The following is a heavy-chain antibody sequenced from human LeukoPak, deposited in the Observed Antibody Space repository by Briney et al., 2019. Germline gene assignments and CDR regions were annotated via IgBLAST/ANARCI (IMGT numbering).Heavy chain of an antibody. D-gene: IGHD6-13*01. Sequence: GGSLRLSCAASGPIFSHAGMRWVRQAPGKGLEWIGFTLHDGNNEYYTNSVKGRFTISRDNSKTTLYLQMNSLRAEDPAVYYCSREMESSCSRQNCYGWPDVWGKGTTVTVSS. J-gene: IGHJ6*04. V-gene: IGHV3-30*02. CDR2: TLHDGNNE. CDR3: SREMESSCSRQNCYGWPDV. CDR1: GPIFSHAG.